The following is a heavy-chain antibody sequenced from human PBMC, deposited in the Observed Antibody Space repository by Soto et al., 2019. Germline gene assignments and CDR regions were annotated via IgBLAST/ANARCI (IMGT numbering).Heavy chain of an antibody. V-gene: IGHV1-69*06. CDR2: IIPIFGTA. J-gene: IGHJ3*02. CDR3: AREYSASPMDAFDI. Sequence: QVQLVQSEAAVKKPGSSVKVSCKASGGTFSSYAISWVRQAPGQGLEWMGGIIPIFGTANYAQKFQGRVTITADKSTSTAYMELSSLRSEDTAVYYCAREYSASPMDAFDIWGQGTMVTVSS. CDR1: GGTFSSYA. D-gene: IGHD5-12*01.